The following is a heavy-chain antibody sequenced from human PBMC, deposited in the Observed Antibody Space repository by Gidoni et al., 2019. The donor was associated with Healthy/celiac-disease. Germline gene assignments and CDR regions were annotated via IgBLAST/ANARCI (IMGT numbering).Heavy chain of an antibody. D-gene: IGHD2-2*01. CDR2: T. CDR3: ARDQDIVVVPAARRRGVHYYGMDV. J-gene: IGHJ6*02. V-gene: IGHV4-61*02. Sequence: TNYNPSLKSRVTISVDTSKNQFSLKLSSVTAADTAVYYCARDQDIVVVPAARRRGVHYYGMDVWGQGTTVTVSS.